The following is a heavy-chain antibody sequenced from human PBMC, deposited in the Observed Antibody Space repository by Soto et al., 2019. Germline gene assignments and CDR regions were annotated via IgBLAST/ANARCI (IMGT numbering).Heavy chain of an antibody. D-gene: IGHD3-3*01. CDR1: GGSFSGYY. CDR3: ARARMEWLLFSAYYYGMDV. J-gene: IGHJ6*02. CDR2: INHSGST. Sequence: PSETLSLTCAVYGGSFSGYYWSWIRQPPGKGLEWIGEINHSGSTNYNPSLKSRVTISVDTSKNQFSLKLSSVTAADTAVYYCARARMEWLLFSAYYYGMDVWGQGTTVTVSS. V-gene: IGHV4-34*01.